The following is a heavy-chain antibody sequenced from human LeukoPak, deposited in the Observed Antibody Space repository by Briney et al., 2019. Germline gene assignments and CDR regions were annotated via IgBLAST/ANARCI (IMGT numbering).Heavy chain of an antibody. D-gene: IGHD3-16*01. CDR3: ARDRAAGAYPWNFDY. V-gene: IGHV3-48*01. CDR1: GFTFSSYS. Sequence: GGSLRLSCAASGFTFSSYSMNWVRQAPGKGLEWVSYISSSSSTIYYADSVKGRFTISRDNTKNSLYLQMNSLRAEDTAVYYCARDRAAGAYPWNFDYWGQGTLVTVSS. CDR2: ISSSSSTI. J-gene: IGHJ4*02.